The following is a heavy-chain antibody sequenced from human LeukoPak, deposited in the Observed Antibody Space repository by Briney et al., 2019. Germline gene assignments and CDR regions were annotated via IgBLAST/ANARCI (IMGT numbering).Heavy chain of an antibody. CDR2: IYYSGST. CDR3: ARTRAYGGRPDY. Sequence: SETLSLTCTVSGGSISTYYWSWIRQPPGKGLEWIGYIYYSGSTNYNPSLKSRVTISVDTSKNQFSLKLNSVTAADTAVYYCARTRAYGGRPDYWGQGTLVTVSS. D-gene: IGHD4-23*01. J-gene: IGHJ4*02. V-gene: IGHV4-59*01. CDR1: GGSISTYY.